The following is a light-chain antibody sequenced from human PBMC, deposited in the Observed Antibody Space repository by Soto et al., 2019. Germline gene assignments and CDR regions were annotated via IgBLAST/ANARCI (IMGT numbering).Light chain of an antibody. Sequence: EVVMTQSPATLSVSPVERATLSCMASPRISSNLAWYQQRRGQAPRLLIYGASTRAPGIPARFSGSGSEAEFTLTISSLQSEDFAVYYCQHYNNWPPWTFGQGTKVDI. CDR1: PRISSN. CDR2: GAS. J-gene: IGKJ1*01. V-gene: IGKV3-15*01. CDR3: QHYNNWPPWT.